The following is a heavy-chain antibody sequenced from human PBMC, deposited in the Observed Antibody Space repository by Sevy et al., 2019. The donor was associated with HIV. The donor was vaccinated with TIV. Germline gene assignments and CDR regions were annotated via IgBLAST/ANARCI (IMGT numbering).Heavy chain of an antibody. CDR3: ARTQDRIAAAGTFDY. J-gene: IGHJ4*01. Sequence: SETLSLTCAVSGGSISSSNWWSWVRQPPGKGLEWIGEIYHSGSTNYNPSLKSRVTISVDKSKNQFSLKLSSVTAADTAVYYCARTQDRIAAAGTFDYWGHGTLVTVSS. CDR1: GGSISSSNW. V-gene: IGHV4-4*02. D-gene: IGHD6-13*01. CDR2: IYHSGST.